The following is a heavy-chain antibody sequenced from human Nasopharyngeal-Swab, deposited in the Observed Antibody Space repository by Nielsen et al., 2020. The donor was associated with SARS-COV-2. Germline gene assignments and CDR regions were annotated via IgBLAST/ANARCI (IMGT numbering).Heavy chain of an antibody. D-gene: IGHD3-22*01. Sequence: GESLKISCTASGFIFSSYNINWVRQAPAKGLEWVASLNFSSSYIYYGDSVKGRFTFSRDNAKKSLFLQMNSLRAEDTAVYYCARSKISPSSYYDSSGHYGSYGMDFWGQGTTVTVSS. CDR3: ARSKISPSSYYDSSGHYGSYGMDF. V-gene: IGHV3-21*01. J-gene: IGHJ6*02. CDR1: GFIFSSYN. CDR2: LNFSSSYI.